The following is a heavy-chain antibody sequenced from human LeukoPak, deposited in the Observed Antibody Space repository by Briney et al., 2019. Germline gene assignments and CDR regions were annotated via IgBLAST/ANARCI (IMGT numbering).Heavy chain of an antibody. CDR3: AREGYCSGGSCYFLDY. J-gene: IGHJ4*02. V-gene: IGHV4-4*07. Sequence: SETLSLTCTVSGGSISSYYWSWIRQPAGKGLEGVGRIYTSGSTNYNPSLKSRVTMSVDTSKNQFSLKLSSVTAADTAVYYCAREGYCSGGSCYFLDYWGQGTLVTVSS. CDR2: IYTSGST. CDR1: GGSISSYY. D-gene: IGHD2-15*01.